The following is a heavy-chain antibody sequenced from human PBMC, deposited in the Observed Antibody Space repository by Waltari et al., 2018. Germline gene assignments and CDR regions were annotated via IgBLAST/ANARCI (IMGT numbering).Heavy chain of an antibody. V-gene: IGHV3-48*03. Sequence: EAQLVESGGGLVQPGGSLTLSCAASGFSLSSYEMNWVRQAPGKGLEWISYSSDSDNSKFYAESVKGRFTVSRDNAKNSLHLEMNSLGAEDTATYYCVRDGLGSGRTRVDVWGQGTTVIVSS. CDR3: VRDGLGSGRTRVDV. J-gene: IGHJ6*02. D-gene: IGHD2-2*01. CDR2: SSDSDNSK. CDR1: GFSLSSYE.